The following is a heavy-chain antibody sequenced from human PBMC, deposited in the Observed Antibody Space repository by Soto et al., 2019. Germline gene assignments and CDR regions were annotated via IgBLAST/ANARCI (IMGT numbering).Heavy chain of an antibody. V-gene: IGHV4-39*01. J-gene: IGHJ4*02. Sequence: QLQLQESGPGLVKPSETLSLTCTVSGGSISSSSYYWVWIRQPPGNGLEWLGSIYYSGSTYYNPSLKSRFTISVDPSKNQFSLKLSTVTAADTAVYYCARIGVAVAGSFDYCGQGTLVTVSS. CDR1: GGSISSSSYY. D-gene: IGHD6-19*01. CDR3: ARIGVAVAGSFDY. CDR2: IYYSGST.